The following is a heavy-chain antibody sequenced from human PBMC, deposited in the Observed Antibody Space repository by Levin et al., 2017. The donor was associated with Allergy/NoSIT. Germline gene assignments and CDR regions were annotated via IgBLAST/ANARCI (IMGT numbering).Heavy chain of an antibody. J-gene: IGHJ4*02. V-gene: IGHV3-48*01. CDR3: ARDVHDYGDYGGH. CDR2: ISSSSSTI. D-gene: IGHD4-17*01. Sequence: GGSLRLSCAASGFTFSSYSMNWVRQAPGKGLEWVSYISSSSSTIYYADSVKGRFTISRDNAKNSLYLQMNSLRAEDTAVYYCARDVHDYGDYGGHWGQGTLVTVSS. CDR1: GFTFSSYS.